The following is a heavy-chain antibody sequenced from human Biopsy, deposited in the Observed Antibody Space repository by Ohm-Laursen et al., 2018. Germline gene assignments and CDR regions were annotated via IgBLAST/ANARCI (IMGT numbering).Heavy chain of an antibody. CDR2: MNPNSGNT. J-gene: IGHJ4*02. D-gene: IGHD3-22*01. CDR1: GYTFTGYY. Sequence: GASVKVSCKASGYTFTGYYMHWVRQATGQGLEWMGWMNPNSGNTGYAQKFQGRVTMTRNTSISTAYMELSSLTSVDTAVYYCARDFNYDGGGSFNFDYWGQGTLVTVSS. V-gene: IGHV1-8*02. CDR3: ARDFNYDGGGSFNFDY.